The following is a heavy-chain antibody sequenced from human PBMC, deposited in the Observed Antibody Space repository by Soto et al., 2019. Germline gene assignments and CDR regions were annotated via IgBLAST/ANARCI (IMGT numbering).Heavy chain of an antibody. J-gene: IGHJ5*02. CDR2: INAGNGNT. D-gene: IGHD7-27*01. V-gene: IGHV1-3*01. CDR3: ARGFEGPWGGFDP. Sequence: ASVKVSCKASGYTFTSYAMHWVRQAPGQRLEWMGWINAGNGNTKYSQKFQGRVTITRDTSASTAYMELSSLRSEDTAVYYCARGFEGPWGGFDPWGQGTLVSGS. CDR1: GYTFTSYA.